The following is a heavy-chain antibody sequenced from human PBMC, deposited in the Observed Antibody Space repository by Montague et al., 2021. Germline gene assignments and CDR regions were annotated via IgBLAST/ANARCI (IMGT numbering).Heavy chain of an antibody. CDR1: GGSLSGYY. CDR3: ARGLFGTVNGQYSGGWYYFDK. D-gene: IGHD6-19*01. V-gene: IGHV4-34*01. CDR2: INHSGSA. Sequence: SETLSLTCGLSGGSLSGYYWAWIRQTPGKGLEWIGNINHSGSAKYNPSLKNRVSISVGTSNNQFFLDLTSVTAADTAMCFCARGLFGTVNGQYSGGWYYFDKWGQGAMVTVSS. J-gene: IGHJ4*02.